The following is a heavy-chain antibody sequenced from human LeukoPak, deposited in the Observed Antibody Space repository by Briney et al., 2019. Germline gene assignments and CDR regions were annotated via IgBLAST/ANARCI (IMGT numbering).Heavy chain of an antibody. D-gene: IGHD3-22*01. Sequence: ASVKVSCKVSGYTLTELSMHWVRQAPGKGLEWMGGFDPEDGETIYAQKFQGRVTMTEDTSTDTAYMELSSLGSEDTAVYYCATGSSGYYYFDYWGQGTLVTVSS. J-gene: IGHJ4*02. CDR1: GYTLTELS. CDR3: ATGSSGYYYFDY. V-gene: IGHV1-24*01. CDR2: FDPEDGET.